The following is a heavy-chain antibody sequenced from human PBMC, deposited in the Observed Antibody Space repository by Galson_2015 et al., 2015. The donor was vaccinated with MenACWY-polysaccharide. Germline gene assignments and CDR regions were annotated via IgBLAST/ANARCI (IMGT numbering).Heavy chain of an antibody. V-gene: IGHV1-46*01. J-gene: IGHJ6*02. D-gene: IGHD3-3*01. CDR3: ARDGLPYDFWSGYYPYYYYGMDV. CDR1: GYTFTSYY. CDR2: INPSGGST. Sequence: SVKVSCKASGYTFTSYYMHRVRQAPGQGLEWMGIINPSGGSTSYAQKFQGRVTMTRDTSTSTVYMELSSLRSEDTAVYYCARDGLPYDFWSGYYPYYYYGMDVWGQGTTVTVSS.